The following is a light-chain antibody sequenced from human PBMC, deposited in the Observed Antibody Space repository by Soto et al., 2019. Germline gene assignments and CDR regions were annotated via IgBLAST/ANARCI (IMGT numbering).Light chain of an antibody. V-gene: IGLV2-14*01. CDR2: EVS. J-gene: IGLJ1*01. CDR1: SSDVGRYDY. Sequence: QSALTQPASVSGSPGQSIAISCTGTSSDVGRYDYVSWYQHHPGKAPKLIIHEVSNRPSGVSDRFSGSKSGNTASLTISGLQADDEADYYCSSYTSSSTYVFGTGTKVTVL. CDR3: SSYTSSSTYV.